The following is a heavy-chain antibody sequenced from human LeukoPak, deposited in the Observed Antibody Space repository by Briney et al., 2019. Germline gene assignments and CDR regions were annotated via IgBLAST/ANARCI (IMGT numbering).Heavy chain of an antibody. V-gene: IGHV3-9*03. CDR2: ISWNRGSI. CDR3: AKDLSSSWYDGEGFDY. CDR1: GFTFDDYA. Sequence: GGSLRLSCAASGFTFDDYAMHWVRQAPGKGLEWVSGISWNRGSIGYADSVKGRFTISRDNTKNSLYLQMNSLRAEDMALYYCAKDLSSSWYDGEGFDYWGQGTLVTASS. J-gene: IGHJ4*02. D-gene: IGHD6-13*01.